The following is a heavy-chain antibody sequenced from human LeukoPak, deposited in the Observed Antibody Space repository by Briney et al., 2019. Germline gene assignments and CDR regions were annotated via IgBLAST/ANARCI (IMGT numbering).Heavy chain of an antibody. CDR3: AKEDVVVVTIRYFQH. V-gene: IGHV3-30*18. Sequence: GRSLRLSCAASGFTFSSYGMHWVRQAPGKGLEWVAVISYDGSNKYYADSVKGRFTISRDNSKNTLYLQMNSLRTEDTAIYYCAKEDVVVVTIRYFQHWGQGTLVTVSS. D-gene: IGHD3-22*01. J-gene: IGHJ1*01. CDR1: GFTFSSYG. CDR2: ISYDGSNK.